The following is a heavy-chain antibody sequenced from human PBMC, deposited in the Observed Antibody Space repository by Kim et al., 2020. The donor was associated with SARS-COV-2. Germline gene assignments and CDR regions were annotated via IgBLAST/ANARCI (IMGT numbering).Heavy chain of an antibody. D-gene: IGHD6-13*01. CDR1: GGSISSGSYY. J-gene: IGHJ4*02. CDR2: IYTSGST. V-gene: IGHV4-61*02. CDR3: ARERGEYSSSWYGIGVQGPEYYFDY. Sequence: SETLSLTCTVSGGSISSGSYYWSWIRQPAGKGLEWIGRIYTSGSTNYNPSLKSRVTISVDTSKNQFSLKLSSVTAADTAVYYCARERGEYSSSWYGIGVQGPEYYFDYWGQGTLVTVSS.